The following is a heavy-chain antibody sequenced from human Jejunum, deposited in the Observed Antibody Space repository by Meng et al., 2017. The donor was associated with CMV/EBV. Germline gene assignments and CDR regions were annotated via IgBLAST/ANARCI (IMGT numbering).Heavy chain of an antibody. V-gene: IGHV3-30*04. Sequence: FTFSTHPMHWVRQAPGKGLEWLAVISYDGGNTYYADSVKGRFTISRDNSESTLYLQMNSLRAEDTAVYFCAKDQAWLLAAAGTFDSWGQGTLVTVSS. CDR2: ISYDGGNT. CDR3: AKDQAWLLAAAGTFDS. J-gene: IGHJ4*02. D-gene: IGHD6-13*01. CDR1: FTFSTHP.